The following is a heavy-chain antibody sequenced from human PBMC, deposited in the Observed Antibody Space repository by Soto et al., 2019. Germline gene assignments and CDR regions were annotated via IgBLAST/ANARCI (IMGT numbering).Heavy chain of an antibody. D-gene: IGHD3-16*01. Sequence: GASVKVSCKASGYSSTRYGIGWAQQAPGQGLEWMGWINAYNGNTNYAQNLQGRLTLTTDTSTTTAYMELRSLRSNDTAIYYCAMVDVYVTPSPQDVWGQGTTVTVS. CDR2: INAYNGNT. J-gene: IGHJ6*02. CDR3: AMVDVYVTPSPQDV. V-gene: IGHV1-18*01. CDR1: GYSSTRYG.